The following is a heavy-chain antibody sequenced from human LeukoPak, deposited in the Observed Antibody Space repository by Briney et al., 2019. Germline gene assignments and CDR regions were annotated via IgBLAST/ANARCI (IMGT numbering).Heavy chain of an antibody. CDR1: GFTFSNYA. CDR3: AKWQYYVSGDDY. Sequence: PGGSLRLSCAASGFTFSNYAMNWVRQAPGKGLEWVSSFSASDGGTYYEDSVKGRFTISRDNSKNTLFLQMNSLRAEDTAIYYCAKWQYYVSGDDYWGQGILVTVSS. V-gene: IGHV3-23*01. D-gene: IGHD3-10*01. CDR2: FSASDGGT. J-gene: IGHJ4*02.